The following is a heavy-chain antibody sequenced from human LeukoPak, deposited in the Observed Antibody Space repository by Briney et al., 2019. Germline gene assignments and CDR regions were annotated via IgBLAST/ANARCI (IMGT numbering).Heavy chain of an antibody. CDR1: GGTFSSYA. V-gene: IGHV1-69*13. CDR2: IIPIFGTA. Sequence: GASVKVSCKASGGTFSSYAISWVRQAPGQRLEWMGGIIPIFGTANYAQKFQGRVTITADESTSTAYMELSSLRSEDTAVYYCAREGYYDSSGYYFDYWGQGTLVTVSS. CDR3: AREGYYDSSGYYFDY. J-gene: IGHJ4*02. D-gene: IGHD3-22*01.